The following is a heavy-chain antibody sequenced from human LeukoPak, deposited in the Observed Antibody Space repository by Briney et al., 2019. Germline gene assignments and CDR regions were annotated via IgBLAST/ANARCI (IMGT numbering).Heavy chain of an antibody. J-gene: IGHJ3*02. CDR3: ARSKSWYSTDALDI. CDR1: GFTFNTFN. V-gene: IGHV3-21*01. Sequence: PGGSLRLSCAASGFTFNTFNMNWVRQAPGKGLEWVSSITSGGDYIYYADSVKGRFTISRDNAKNTLYLQMNSLRAEDTAVYHCARSKSWYSTDALDIWGQGTMVTVSS. D-gene: IGHD2-15*01. CDR2: ITSGGDYI.